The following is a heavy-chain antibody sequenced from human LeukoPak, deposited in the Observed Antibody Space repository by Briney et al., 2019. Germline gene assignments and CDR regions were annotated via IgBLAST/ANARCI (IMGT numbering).Heavy chain of an antibody. J-gene: IGHJ4*02. D-gene: IGHD1-26*01. Sequence: PGGSLRLSCAASGFTFSSYEMNWVRQAPGKGLEWVSYINSSGSTIHYADSVKGRFTISRDNAKNSLYLQMNILRAEDTAVYYCARNGIVGAGYYFDYWGQGTLVTVSS. CDR3: ARNGIVGAGYYFDY. V-gene: IGHV3-48*03. CDR1: GFTFSSYE. CDR2: INSSGSTI.